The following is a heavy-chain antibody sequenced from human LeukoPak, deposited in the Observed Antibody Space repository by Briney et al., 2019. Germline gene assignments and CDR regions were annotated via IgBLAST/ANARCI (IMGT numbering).Heavy chain of an antibody. V-gene: IGHV3-7*03. CDR3: ARYSGYGGAEYFQH. D-gene: IGHD5-12*01. CDR1: GFTFSSYW. CDR2: IKQDGSGK. J-gene: IGHJ1*01. Sequence: GGSLRLSCAASGFTFSSYWMSWVRQAPGKGLEWVANIKQDGSGKCYVDSVKGRFTISRDNAKNLLYLQMNSLRAEDTAVYYCARYSGYGGAEYFQHWGQGTLVTVSS.